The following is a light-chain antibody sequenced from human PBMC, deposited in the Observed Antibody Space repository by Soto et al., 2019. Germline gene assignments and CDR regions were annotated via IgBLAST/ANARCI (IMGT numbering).Light chain of an antibody. Sequence: QSVLTQPPSASGSLGQSVTISCTGTSSDVGGYNYVSWHQQHPGKAPELMIYEVTKRPSGVPDRFSGSKSGNTASLTVSGLQAEDEADYDCSSLAGGGNPFLFGGGTKLTVL. CDR3: SSLAGGGNPFL. CDR1: SSDVGGYNY. J-gene: IGLJ2*01. V-gene: IGLV2-8*01. CDR2: EVT.